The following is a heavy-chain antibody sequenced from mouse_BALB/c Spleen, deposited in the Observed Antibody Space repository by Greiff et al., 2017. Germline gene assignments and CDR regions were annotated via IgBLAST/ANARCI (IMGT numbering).Heavy chain of an antibody. Sequence: EVKLMESGGGLVKPGGSLKLSCAASGFTFSSYAMSWVRQTPEKRLEWVASISSGGSTYYPDSVKGRFTISRDNARNILYLQMSSLRSEDTAMYYCARGRTVVARYWYFDVWGAGTTVTVSS. CDR3: ARGRTVVARYWYFDV. CDR1: GFTFSSYA. D-gene: IGHD1-1*01. V-gene: IGHV5-6-5*01. J-gene: IGHJ1*01. CDR2: ISSGGST.